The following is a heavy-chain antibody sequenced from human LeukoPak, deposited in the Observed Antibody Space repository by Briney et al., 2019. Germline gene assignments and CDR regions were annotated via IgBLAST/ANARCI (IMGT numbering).Heavy chain of an antibody. J-gene: IGHJ4*02. CDR3: ARHTTGITMPYHFDY. Sequence: SETLSLTCTVSGGSLSSYYWSWIRQPPGKGLEWIGYIYYSGSTNYNPSLKSRVTISVDTSKNQFSLKLSSVTAADTAVYYCARHTTGITMPYHFDYWGQGTLVTVSS. D-gene: IGHD3-10*01. CDR1: GGSLSSYY. V-gene: IGHV4-59*08. CDR2: IYYSGST.